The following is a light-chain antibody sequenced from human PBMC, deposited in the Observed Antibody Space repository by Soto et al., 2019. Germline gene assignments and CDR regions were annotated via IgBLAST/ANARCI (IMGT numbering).Light chain of an antibody. J-gene: IGLJ1*01. Sequence: QSSPTQPASGCGSPGKTNTLSFTWNSNYVGGYTFVSWYQHHPGKDPKLIIYDVSNRPSGVSNRFSGSKSGNTASLTISGLQAEDDADYYCTSYTTSFTYVFGTGTKVTVL. V-gene: IGLV2-14*03. CDR1: SNYVGGYTF. CDR3: TSYTTSFTYV. CDR2: DVS.